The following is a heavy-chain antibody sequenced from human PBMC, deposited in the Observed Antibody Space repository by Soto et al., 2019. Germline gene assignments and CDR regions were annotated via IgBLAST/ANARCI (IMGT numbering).Heavy chain of an antibody. J-gene: IGHJ4*02. Sequence: GGSLRLSCAASGFTFSSYSMSWVRQAPGKGLEWVSYVSSSGSTIYYADSVKGRFTISRDNAKNSLYLQMNSLRAEDTAVYYCARASLVPTDYWGQGTLVTVSS. V-gene: IGHV3-48*01. CDR3: ARASLVPTDY. CDR1: GFTFSSYS. D-gene: IGHD2-8*01. CDR2: VSSSGSTI.